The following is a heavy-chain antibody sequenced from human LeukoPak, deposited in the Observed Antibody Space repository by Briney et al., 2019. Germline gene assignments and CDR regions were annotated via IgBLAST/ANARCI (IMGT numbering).Heavy chain of an antibody. CDR2: IYPGDSNT. CDR3: ARLVPPGYYYGMDV. Sequence: GESLKISCKGSGYSFTSYWIGRVRQMPGKGLEWMGIIYPGDSNTKYSPSFQGQVTISADKSISTAFLQWSSLMASDTAMYYCARLVPPGYYYGMDVWGQGTTVTVSS. V-gene: IGHV5-51*01. J-gene: IGHJ6*02. D-gene: IGHD6-6*01. CDR1: GYSFTSYW.